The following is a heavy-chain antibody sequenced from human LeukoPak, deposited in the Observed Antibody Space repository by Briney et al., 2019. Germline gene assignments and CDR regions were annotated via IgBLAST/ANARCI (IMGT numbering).Heavy chain of an antibody. CDR2: HSGST. Sequence: HSGSTNYTPSLKSRVTISVDKSKNQFSLKLSSVTAADTAVYYCARAPTLYCSSTSCYAEDYWGQGTLVTVSS. V-gene: IGHV4-4*02. D-gene: IGHD2-2*01. J-gene: IGHJ4*02. CDR3: ARAPTLYCSSTSCYAEDY.